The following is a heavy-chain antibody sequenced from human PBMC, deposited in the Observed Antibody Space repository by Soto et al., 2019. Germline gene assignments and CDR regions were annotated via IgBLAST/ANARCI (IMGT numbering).Heavy chain of an antibody. CDR3: AKALRYCSSTSCYSLSYYYYGMDV. V-gene: IGHV3-23*01. D-gene: IGHD2-2*02. Sequence: GGSLRLSCAASGFTFSSYAMSWVRQAPGKGLEWVSAISGSGGSTYYAGSVKGRFTISRDNSKNTLYLQMNSLRAEDTAVYYCAKALRYCSSTSCYSLSYYYYGMDVWGQGTTVTVSS. J-gene: IGHJ6*02. CDR1: GFTFSSYA. CDR2: ISGSGGST.